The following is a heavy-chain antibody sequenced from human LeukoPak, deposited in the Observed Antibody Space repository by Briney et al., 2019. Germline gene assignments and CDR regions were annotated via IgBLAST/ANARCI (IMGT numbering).Heavy chain of an antibody. V-gene: IGHV3-23*01. D-gene: IGHD2-8*01. CDR1: GFTFSSYA. Sequence: GGSLRLSCAASGFTFSSYAMSWVRQAPGKGLKWVSAISGSGGSTYYADSVKGRFTISRDNSKNTLYLQMNSLRAEDTAVYYCAKVARSFRLYGYFDYWGQGTLVTVSS. CDR3: AKVARSFRLYGYFDY. CDR2: ISGSGGST. J-gene: IGHJ4*02.